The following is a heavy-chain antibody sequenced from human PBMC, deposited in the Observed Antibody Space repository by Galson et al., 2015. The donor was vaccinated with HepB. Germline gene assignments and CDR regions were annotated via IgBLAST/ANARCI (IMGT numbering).Heavy chain of an antibody. CDR3: ARDRRNIVVVVAATLVALDV. CDR2: ISSSSSYI. V-gene: IGHV3-21*01. D-gene: IGHD2-15*01. J-gene: IGHJ6*02. Sequence: SLRLSCAASGFTFSSYSMNWVRQAPGRGLEWVSSISSSSSYIYYADSVKGRFTISRDNAKNSLYLQMNSLRAEDTAVYYCARDRRNIVVVVAATLVALDVWGQGTTVTVSS. CDR1: GFTFSSYS.